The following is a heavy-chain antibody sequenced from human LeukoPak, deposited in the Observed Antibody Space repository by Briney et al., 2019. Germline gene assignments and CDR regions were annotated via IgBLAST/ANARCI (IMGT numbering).Heavy chain of an antibody. J-gene: IGHJ5*02. V-gene: IGHV4-38-2*01. CDR2: IYHSGST. CDR3: ARQTRITIFGNNLFDP. CDR1: GYSISSGYY. Sequence: SETLSLTCAVSGYSISSGYYWGWIRQPPGKGLEWIGSIYHSGSTYYNPSLKSRVTISVDTSKNQFSLKLSSVTAADTAVYYCARQTRITIFGNNLFDPWGQGTLVTVSS. D-gene: IGHD3-3*01.